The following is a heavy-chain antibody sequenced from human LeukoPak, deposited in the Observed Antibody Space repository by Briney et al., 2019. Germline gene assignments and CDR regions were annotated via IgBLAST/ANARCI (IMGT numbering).Heavy chain of an antibody. D-gene: IGHD3-22*01. CDR1: NYSITSGYF. CDR3: ARDGVFHDSDGYSFDY. V-gene: IGHV4-38-2*02. Sequence: SETLSLTCAVSNYSITSGYFWGWIRQPPGKWLEWIASIYHSGTTYYNPSLRNRVTLFVDTSKNQFSLKLTSLTAADTAVYYCARDGVFHDSDGYSFDYWGQGTLVTVSS. J-gene: IGHJ4*02. CDR2: IYHSGTT.